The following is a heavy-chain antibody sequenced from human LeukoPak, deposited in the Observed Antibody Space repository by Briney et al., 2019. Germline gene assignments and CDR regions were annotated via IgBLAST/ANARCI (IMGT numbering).Heavy chain of an antibody. CDR2: ISSSSAYI. D-gene: IGHD4-17*01. CDR3: XXXXYGDYSFDY. CDR1: GFSFTTYT. V-gene: IGHV3-21*01. Sequence: GGSLRLSCAASGFSFTTYTMNWVRQAPGKGLEWVSSISSSSAYIYYADSVKGRFTISRDNAKNSLYLQMNSLRAEDTAVYYCXXXXYGDYSFDYWGQGTLVTVSS. J-gene: IGHJ4*02.